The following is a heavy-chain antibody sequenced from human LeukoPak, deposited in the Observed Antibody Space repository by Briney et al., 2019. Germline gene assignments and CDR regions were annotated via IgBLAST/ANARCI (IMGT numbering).Heavy chain of an antibody. CDR2: ISYDGSNK. CDR3: AKEEGRLTGSLFRY. D-gene: IGHD3-9*01. Sequence: GRSLRLSCAASGFTFSSYGMHWVRQAPGKGLERVAVISYDGSNKYYADSVKGRFTISRDNSKNTLYLQMNSLRAEDTAVYYCAKEEGRLTGSLFRYWGQGTLVTVSS. V-gene: IGHV3-30*18. J-gene: IGHJ4*02. CDR1: GFTFSSYG.